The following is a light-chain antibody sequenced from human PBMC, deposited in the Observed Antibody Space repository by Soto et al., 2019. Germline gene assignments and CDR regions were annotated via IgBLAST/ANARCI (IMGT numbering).Light chain of an antibody. Sequence: EIVMTQSPATLSVSPGERATLSCRASQSISSSNLAWYQLKPGQAPRLLIYGASSRATGIPARFSGSGSGTEFTLTISILQSEDFAVYYCQQYNNWPPYTFGQGTKLEIK. CDR3: QQYNNWPPYT. V-gene: IGKV3-15*01. CDR2: GAS. CDR1: QSISSSN. J-gene: IGKJ2*01.